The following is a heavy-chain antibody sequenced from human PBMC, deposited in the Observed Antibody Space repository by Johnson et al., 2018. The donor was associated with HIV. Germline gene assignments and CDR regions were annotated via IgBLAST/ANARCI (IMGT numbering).Heavy chain of an antibody. Sequence: QVQLVESGGGLVKPGGSLRLSCAASGFTFSSYAMHWVRQAPGKGLEWVAVISYDGSNKYYADSVKGRFTISRDNSKNKLYLQMNSLRAEDTAVYYCARQTLRAFDIWGQGTMVTVSS. J-gene: IGHJ3*02. CDR2: ISYDGSNK. CDR1: GFTFSSYA. CDR3: ARQTLRAFDI. V-gene: IGHV3-30-3*01.